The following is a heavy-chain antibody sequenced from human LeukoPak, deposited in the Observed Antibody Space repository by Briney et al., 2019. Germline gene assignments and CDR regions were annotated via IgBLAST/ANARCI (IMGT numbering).Heavy chain of an antibody. J-gene: IGHJ3*02. V-gene: IGHV4-4*02. CDR1: GGSISSSNW. CDR3: AGRSWCSGGSCYDAFDI. CDR2: IYHSGST. D-gene: IGHD2-15*01. Sequence: SGTLSLTCAVSGGSISSSNWWSWVRQPPGKGLEWIGEIYHSGSTNYNPSLKSRVTISVDTSKNQFSLKLSSVTAADTAVYYCAGRSWCSGGSCYDAFDIWGQGTMVTVSS.